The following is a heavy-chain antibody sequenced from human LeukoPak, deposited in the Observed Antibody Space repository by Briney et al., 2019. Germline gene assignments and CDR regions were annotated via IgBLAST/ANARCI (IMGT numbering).Heavy chain of an antibody. CDR3: ARGYYYGSGIYYFDY. D-gene: IGHD3-10*01. J-gene: IGHJ4*02. CDR1: GFTFSSYW. CDR2: IKQDGSEK. Sequence: GGSPRLSCAASGFTFSSYWMSWVRQAPGKGLEWVANIKQDGSEKFYVDSVKGRFTISRDNAKNSLYLQMNSLRAEDTAVYYCARGYYYGSGIYYFDYWGQGTLVTVSS. V-gene: IGHV3-7*01.